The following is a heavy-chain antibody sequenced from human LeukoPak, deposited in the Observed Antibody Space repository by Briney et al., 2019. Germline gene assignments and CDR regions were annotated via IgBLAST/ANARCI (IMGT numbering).Heavy chain of an antibody. CDR2: IYYSGDT. CDR3: ARDKQPGDH. Sequence: SETLSLTCTVSGGSISGCHWSWIRQSPGKGLEWIGYIYYSGDTTHNPSLRSRVSISVDTPKNQFSLKLNSVTAADTAVYYCARDKQPGDHWGQGILVTVSS. CDR1: GGSISGCH. D-gene: IGHD5-18*01. J-gene: IGHJ4*02. V-gene: IGHV4-59*01.